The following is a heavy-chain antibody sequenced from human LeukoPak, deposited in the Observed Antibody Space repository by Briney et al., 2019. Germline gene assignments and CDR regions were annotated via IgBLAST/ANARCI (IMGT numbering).Heavy chain of an antibody. Sequence: PSETLSLTCTVSGGSISSHYWSWIRQPPGKGLEWIGYIYYSGSTNYNPSLKSRVTISVDTSKNQFSLKLSSVTAADTAVYYCARDRLNSNAFDIWGQGTMVTVSS. J-gene: IGHJ3*02. CDR2: IYYSGST. CDR3: ARDRLNSNAFDI. CDR1: GGSISSHY. V-gene: IGHV4-59*11. D-gene: IGHD5-12*01.